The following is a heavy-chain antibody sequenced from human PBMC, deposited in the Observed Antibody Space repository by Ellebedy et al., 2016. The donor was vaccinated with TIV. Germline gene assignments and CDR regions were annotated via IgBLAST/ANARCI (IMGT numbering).Heavy chain of an antibody. D-gene: IGHD2-2*01. V-gene: IGHV4-34*01. Sequence: SETLSLTXAVYGGSFSGYYWSWIRQPPGKGLEWIGEINHSGSTNYNPSLKSRVTISVDTSKNQFSLKLSSVTAADTAVYYCARGPLGVCSSTSCQYYYYYYGMDVWGQGTTVTVSS. CDR2: INHSGST. CDR3: ARGPLGVCSSTSCQYYYYYYGMDV. J-gene: IGHJ6*02. CDR1: GGSFSGYY.